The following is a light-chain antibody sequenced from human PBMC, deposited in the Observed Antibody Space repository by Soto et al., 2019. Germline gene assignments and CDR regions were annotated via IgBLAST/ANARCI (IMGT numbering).Light chain of an antibody. CDR2: EVS. Sequence: QSALTQPASVSGSPGQSITIPCTGTSSDVGGYDYVSWYQQYPGKAPKLVIYEVSNRPSGVSSRFSGSKSGNTASLAISGLQAEDEADYYCCSYTSTTSPYVFGTGTKLTVL. CDR3: CSYTSTTSPYV. V-gene: IGLV2-14*01. J-gene: IGLJ1*01. CDR1: SSDVGGYDY.